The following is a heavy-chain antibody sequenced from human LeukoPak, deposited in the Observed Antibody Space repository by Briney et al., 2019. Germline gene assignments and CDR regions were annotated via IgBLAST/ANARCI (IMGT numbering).Heavy chain of an antibody. V-gene: IGHV1-69*13. CDR2: IIPIFGTA. D-gene: IGHD3-9*01. CDR3: ARGPTRVHTYDILTGFSRGYYFDY. Sequence: ASVKVSCKASGGTFSSYAISWVRQAPGQGLEWMGGIIPIFGTANYAQKFQGRVTITADESTSTAYMELSSLRSEDTAVYYCARGPTRVHTYDILTGFSRGYYFDYWGQGTLVTVSS. J-gene: IGHJ4*02. CDR1: GGTFSSYA.